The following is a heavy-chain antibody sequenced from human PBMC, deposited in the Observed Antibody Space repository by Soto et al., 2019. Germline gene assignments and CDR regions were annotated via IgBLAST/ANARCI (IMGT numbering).Heavy chain of an antibody. D-gene: IGHD6-13*01. CDR2: ISAYNGNT. J-gene: IGHJ6*02. V-gene: IGHV1-18*04. Sequence: ASVKVSCKASGYTFTSYGISWVRQAPGQGLEWMGWISAYNGNTNYAQKLQGRVTMTTDTSTSTAYMELRSLRPDDTAVYYCARDQDSSSWYGTFDYYYYGMDVWGQGTTVTVSS. CDR3: ARDQDSSSWYGTFDYYYYGMDV. CDR1: GYTFTSYG.